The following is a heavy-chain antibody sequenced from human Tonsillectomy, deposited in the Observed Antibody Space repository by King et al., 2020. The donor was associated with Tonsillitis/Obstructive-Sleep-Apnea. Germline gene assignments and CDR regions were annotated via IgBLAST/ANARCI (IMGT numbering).Heavy chain of an antibody. CDR1: GFTFSSYA. D-gene: IGHD6-19*01. CDR2: ISYDGSNK. CDR3: ARDRGAYSSGWSDDAFDI. Sequence: VQLVESGGGVVQRGRSLRLSCVASGFTFSSYAMHWVRQAPGKGLEWVAVISYDGSNKHYADSVKGRFTISRDNSKNTLYLQMNRLRAEDTAVYYCARDRGAYSSGWSDDAFDIWGQGTMVSVSS. J-gene: IGHJ3*02. V-gene: IGHV3-30*04.